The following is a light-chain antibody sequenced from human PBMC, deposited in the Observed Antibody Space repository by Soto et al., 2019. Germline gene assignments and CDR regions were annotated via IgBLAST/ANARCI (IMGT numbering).Light chain of an antibody. CDR2: DAS. CDR1: QDIRNY. Sequence: DIKMTQSLSSLSASVGDTVTITLPESQDIRNYLTWYQQKXGQAPKXXIYDASNLETGVPSRFSGSGSGTDFTFTISSLKPEDIATYYCQQYDNLTPTFGQGTRLEIK. V-gene: IGKV1-33*01. J-gene: IGKJ5*01. CDR3: QQYDNLTPT.